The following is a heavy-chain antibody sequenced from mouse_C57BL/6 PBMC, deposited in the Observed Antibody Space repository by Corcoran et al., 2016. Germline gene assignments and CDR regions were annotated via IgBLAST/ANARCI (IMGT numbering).Heavy chain of an antibody. V-gene: IGHV1-26*01. CDR3: ARGLLLDFDY. D-gene: IGHD2-10*01. CDR2: INPNNGGT. CDR1: GYTFTDYY. Sequence: EVQLQQSGPELVKPGASVKISCKASGYTFTDYYMNWVKQSHGKSLEWIGDINPNNGGTSYNQKFKDKATLTVDKSSSTAYMELRSLTSEDSAVYYCARGLLLDFDYWGQGTTLTVSS. J-gene: IGHJ2*01.